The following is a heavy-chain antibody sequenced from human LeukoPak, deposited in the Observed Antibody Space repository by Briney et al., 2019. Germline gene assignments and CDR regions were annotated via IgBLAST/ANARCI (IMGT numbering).Heavy chain of an antibody. V-gene: IGHV5-51*01. Sequence: GESLKISCKGSGYSFTSYWIGWVRRMPGKGLEWMGIIYPGDSDTRYSPSFQGQVTISADKSISTAYLQWSSLKASDTAMYYCAALGPYCGGDCYSGLDYWGQGTLVTVSS. CDR2: IYPGDSDT. D-gene: IGHD2-21*01. J-gene: IGHJ4*02. CDR1: GYSFTSYW. CDR3: AALGPYCGGDCYSGLDY.